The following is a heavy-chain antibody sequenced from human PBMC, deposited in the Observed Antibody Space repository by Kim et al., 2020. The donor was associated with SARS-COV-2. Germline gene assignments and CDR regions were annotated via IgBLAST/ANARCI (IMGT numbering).Heavy chain of an antibody. V-gene: IGHV3-30*07. J-gene: IGHJ4*02. D-gene: IGHD3-9*01. Sequence: DSVKGRFTISRDNSKNTLYLQMNSLRAEDTAVYYCARGELYYDILTGLDYWGQGTLVTVSS. CDR3: ARGELYYDILTGLDY.